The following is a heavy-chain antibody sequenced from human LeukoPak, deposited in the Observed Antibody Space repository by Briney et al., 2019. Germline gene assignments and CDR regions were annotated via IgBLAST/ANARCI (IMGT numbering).Heavy chain of an antibody. CDR3: ARAPSYSYYFDY. D-gene: IGHD3-10*01. V-gene: IGHV4-38-2*01. CDR1: GYSISSGYY. J-gene: IGHJ4*02. CDR2: IYATGST. Sequence: SETLSLTCAVSGYSISSGYYWGWIRQPPGKGLEWIGRIYATGSTNYNPSLKSRVSMSLDTSKNQFSLRLSSVTAADTAVYYCARAPSYSYYFDYWGQGTLVTVSS.